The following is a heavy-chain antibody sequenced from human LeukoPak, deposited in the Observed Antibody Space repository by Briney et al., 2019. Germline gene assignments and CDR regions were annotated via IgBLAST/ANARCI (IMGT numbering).Heavy chain of an antibody. V-gene: IGHV3-23*01. CDR1: GLTFSSYA. D-gene: IGHD6-13*01. Sequence: PGGSLRLSCAASGLTFSSYAMSWVRQAPGKGLEWVSAISGSGGSTYYADSVKGRFTISRDNSKNTLYLQMNSLRAEDTAVYYCAKLGNSSSWYGRAYYMDVWGKGTTVTVSS. CDR2: ISGSGGST. CDR3: AKLGNSSSWYGRAYYMDV. J-gene: IGHJ6*03.